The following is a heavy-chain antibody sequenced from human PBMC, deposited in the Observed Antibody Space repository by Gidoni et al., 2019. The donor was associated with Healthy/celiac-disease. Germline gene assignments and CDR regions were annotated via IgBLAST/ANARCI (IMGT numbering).Heavy chain of an antibody. V-gene: IGHV1-18*01. CDR2: ISAYNGNT. J-gene: IGHJ2*01. CDR1: GYTFTSYG. Sequence: QVQLVQSGAEVKKPGASVKVSCKASGYTFTSYGISWVRQAPGQGLEWMGWISAYNGNTNYAKKLQGRVTMTTDTSTSTAYMELRSLGSDDTAVYYCARLGGKGWFGELNWYFDLWGRGTLVTVSS. CDR3: ARLGGKGWFGELNWYFDL. D-gene: IGHD3-10*01.